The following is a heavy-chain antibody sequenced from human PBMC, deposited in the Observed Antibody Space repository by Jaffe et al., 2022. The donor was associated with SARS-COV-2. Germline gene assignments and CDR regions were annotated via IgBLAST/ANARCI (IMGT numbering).Heavy chain of an antibody. V-gene: IGHV4-61*02. CDR1: GDSISSGSYF. J-gene: IGHJ2*01. D-gene: IGHD1-1*01. CDR2: MSTAGST. Sequence: QVQLQESGPGLVKPSQTLSLTCTVSGDSISSGSYFWTWIRQPAGKGLEWIGQMSTAGSTTYNPSLKSRVTVSLDKSKNHFSLKLSSVTAADAAVYYCARRGTEAQDWYFDLWGRGTLVTVSS. CDR3: ARRGTEAQDWYFDL.